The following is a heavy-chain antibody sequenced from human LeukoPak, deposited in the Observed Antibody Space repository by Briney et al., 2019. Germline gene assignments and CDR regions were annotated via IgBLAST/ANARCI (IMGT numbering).Heavy chain of an antibody. CDR2: IYHSGST. CDR1: GGSISSSNW. J-gene: IGHJ4*02. CDR3: ARIPRARNFDWLAPKYYFDY. V-gene: IGHV4-4*02. D-gene: IGHD3-9*01. Sequence: PSGTLSLTCAVSGGSISSSNWWSWVRQPPGKGLEWIGEIYHSGSTNYNPSLKGRVTISVDKSKNQFSLKLSSVTAADTAVYYCARIPRARNFDWLAPKYYFDYWGQGTLVTVSS.